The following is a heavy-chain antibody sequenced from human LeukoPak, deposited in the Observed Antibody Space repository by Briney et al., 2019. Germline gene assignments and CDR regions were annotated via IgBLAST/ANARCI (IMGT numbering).Heavy chain of an antibody. Sequence: SQTLSLTCTVSGGSISSGSYYWSWIRQPAGKGPEWIGRIYTSGSTNYNPSLKSRVTISVDTSKNQFSLKLSSVTAADTAVYYCAREHVITMVRGVIILFDYWGQGTLVTVSS. D-gene: IGHD3-10*01. J-gene: IGHJ4*02. CDR2: IYTSGST. CDR3: AREHVITMVRGVIILFDY. V-gene: IGHV4-61*02. CDR1: GGSISSGSYY.